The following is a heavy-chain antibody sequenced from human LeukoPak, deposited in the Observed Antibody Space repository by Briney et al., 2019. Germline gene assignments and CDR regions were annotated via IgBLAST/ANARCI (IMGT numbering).Heavy chain of an antibody. CDR3: ARETSQKGAHYMDV. CDR1: GGSISSGSYY. CDR2: IFYSGNT. V-gene: IGHV4-39*07. Sequence: SETLSLTCTVSGGSISSGSYYWGWIRQPPGKGLEWTGTIFYSGNTYYNPSLKSRVTISVGTSKSQFSLKLSSVTVEDTAVYCCARETSQKGAHYMDVWGKGTTVTISS. D-gene: IGHD3-16*01. J-gene: IGHJ6*03.